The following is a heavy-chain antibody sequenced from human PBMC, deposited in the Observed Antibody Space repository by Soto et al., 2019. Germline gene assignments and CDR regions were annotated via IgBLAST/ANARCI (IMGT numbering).Heavy chain of an antibody. J-gene: IGHJ6*02. D-gene: IGHD3-9*01. CDR3: ARDRSCYDIWTEGYYGMDV. V-gene: IGHV3-21*01. Sequence: EVQLVESGGGLVKPGGSLRLSCAASGFTFSSYSMNWVRQAPGKGLEWVSSISSSSSYIYYADSVKGRFTISRDNAKNSLYLQMNSLRAEDTAVYYCARDRSCYDIWTEGYYGMDVWGQGTTVTVSS. CDR2: ISSSSSYI. CDR1: GFTFSSYS.